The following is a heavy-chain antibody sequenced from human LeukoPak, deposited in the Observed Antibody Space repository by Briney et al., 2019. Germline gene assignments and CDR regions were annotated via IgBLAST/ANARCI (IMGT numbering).Heavy chain of an antibody. CDR3: ARGTYSSWPDYYYYYGMDV. CDR2: MNPNSGNT. Sequence: ASVKVSCKASGYTFTSYDINWVRQATGQGLEWMGWMNPNSGNTGYAQKFQGRVTMTRNTSISTAYMELSSLRSEDTAVYYCARGTYSSWPDYYYYYGMDVWGQGTTVTVSS. D-gene: IGHD6-13*01. V-gene: IGHV1-8*01. J-gene: IGHJ6*02. CDR1: GYTFTSYD.